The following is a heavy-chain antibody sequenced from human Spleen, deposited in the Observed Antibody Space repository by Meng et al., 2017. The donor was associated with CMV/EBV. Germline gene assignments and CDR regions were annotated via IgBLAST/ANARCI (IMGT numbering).Heavy chain of an antibody. CDR2: INTKSGVT. CDR3: ARDLGVGAAGY. V-gene: IGHV1-2*02. D-gene: IGHD3-3*01. J-gene: IGHJ4*01. Sequence: SCRASAYTFNTDFLHWVRHAPGQGLEWMGWINTKSGVTNYAQRFQDRVTMTTDTSIRTVYMDLSRLTSDDTAIFYCARDLGVGAAGYWGQGTLVTVSS. CDR1: AYTFNTDF.